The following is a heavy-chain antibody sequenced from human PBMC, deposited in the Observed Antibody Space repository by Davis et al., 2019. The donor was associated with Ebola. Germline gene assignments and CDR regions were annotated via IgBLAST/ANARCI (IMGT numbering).Heavy chain of an antibody. CDR3: AHGLLGVTEAHFYFDS. CDR1: GFSLDTDRVA. V-gene: IGHV2-5*01. CDR2: MYYNGDR. J-gene: IGHJ4*02. Sequence: SGPTLVKPTQTLTLTCTFSGFSLDTDRVAVGWIRRPPGKALEWLALMYYNGDRRYSPPLKSRLTIARGSSENQLVLTMTNLDPIDTATYFCAHGLLGVTEAHFYFDSWGQGTLVTVSS.